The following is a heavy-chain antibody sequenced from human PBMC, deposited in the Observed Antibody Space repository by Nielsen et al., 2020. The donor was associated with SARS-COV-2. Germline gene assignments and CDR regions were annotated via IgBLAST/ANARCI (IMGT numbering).Heavy chain of an antibody. Sequence: GESLKISRAASGFTFSSYSMNWVRQAPGKGLEWVSSISSSSSYIYYADSVKGRFTISRDNAKNSLYLQMNSLRAEDTAVYYCARDQSGWDPHYFDYWGQGTLVTVSS. CDR1: GFTFSSYS. CDR3: ARDQSGWDPHYFDY. J-gene: IGHJ4*02. CDR2: ISSSSSYI. V-gene: IGHV3-21*01. D-gene: IGHD6-19*01.